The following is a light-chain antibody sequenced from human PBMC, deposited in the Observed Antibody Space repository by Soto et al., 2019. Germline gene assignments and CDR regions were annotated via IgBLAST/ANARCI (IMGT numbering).Light chain of an antibody. J-gene: IGKJ5*01. V-gene: IGKV3-11*01. CDR3: QQRRSWPPT. CDR1: QSVSSY. CDR2: DAS. Sequence: EIVLTQSPATLSLYTGERATLSCRASQSVSSYLAWYQQRPGQAPRLLIYDASNRATGVPARFSGSGSGTDFTLTISSLEPEDFAVYYCQQRRSWPPTFGQGTRLEIK.